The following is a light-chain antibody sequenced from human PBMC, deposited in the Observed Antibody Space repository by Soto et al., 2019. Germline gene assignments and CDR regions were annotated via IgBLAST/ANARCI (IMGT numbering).Light chain of an antibody. Sequence: QSVLTQPPSVSGAPGQRVTISCTGSNSNIGAGYDVHWYQQLPGTAPKLRIYANSNRPSGGPDRCSGSKSGTSASLAITGPQAEDEAEDYCQSDDRSQSARVFGGGTKLTVL. CDR2: ANS. CDR3: QSDDRSQSARV. J-gene: IGLJ3*02. CDR1: NSNIGAGYD. V-gene: IGLV1-40*01.